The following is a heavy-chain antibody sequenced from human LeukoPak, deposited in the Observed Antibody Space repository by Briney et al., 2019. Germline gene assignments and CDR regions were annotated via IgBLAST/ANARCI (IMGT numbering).Heavy chain of an antibody. CDR2: IYTSGGT. Sequence: PSETLSLTCTVSGGSISSYYWSWIRQPAGKGLEWIGRIYTSGGTNYNPSLKSRVTMSLDTSKNQSSLKLSSVTAADTAVYYCARAKQVAYYYYYMDVWGKGTTVTVSS. CDR1: GGSISSYY. J-gene: IGHJ6*03. D-gene: IGHD6-6*01. CDR3: ARAKQVAYYYYYMDV. V-gene: IGHV4-4*07.